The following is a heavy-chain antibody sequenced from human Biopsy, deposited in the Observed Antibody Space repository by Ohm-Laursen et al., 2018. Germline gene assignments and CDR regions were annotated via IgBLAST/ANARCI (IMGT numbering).Heavy chain of an antibody. V-gene: IGHV3-30*18. Sequence: LRLSCAASGFTLTNSGMHWVRQAPGKGLEWVALISYDGSYKNYGDSVKGRFTISRDNSKNTLYLQMNSLRPEGTAVYYCAKQEGVAYGDIDYWGQGTLVTVSS. J-gene: IGHJ4*02. CDR1: GFTLTNSG. CDR2: ISYDGSYK. CDR3: AKQEGVAYGDIDY. D-gene: IGHD3-10*01.